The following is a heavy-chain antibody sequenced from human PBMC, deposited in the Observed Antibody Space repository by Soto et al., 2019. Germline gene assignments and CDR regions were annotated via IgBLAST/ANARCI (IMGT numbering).Heavy chain of an antibody. CDR1: GGSISSSSYY. J-gene: IGHJ4*02. CDR2: IYYSGST. D-gene: IGHD4-17*01. Sequence: SETLSLTCTVSGGSISSSSYYWSWLRQPPGKGLEWIAYIYYSGSTNYNPSLKSRVTISVDTSKNQFSLKLSSVTAADTAVYYCARGGDDYGDSDFDYWGQGTLVTVSS. CDR3: ARGGDDYGDSDFDY. V-gene: IGHV4-61*01.